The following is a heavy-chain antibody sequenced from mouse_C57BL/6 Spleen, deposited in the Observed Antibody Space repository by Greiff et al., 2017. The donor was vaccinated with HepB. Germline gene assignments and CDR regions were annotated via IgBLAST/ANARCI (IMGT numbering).Heavy chain of an antibody. CDR3: AELGRREFAY. V-gene: IGHV1-82*01. J-gene: IGHJ3*01. CDR2: IYPGDGDT. Sequence: QVQLQQSGPELVKPGASVKISCKASGYAFSSSWMNWVKQRPGKGLEWIGRIYPGDGDTNYNGKFKGKATLTADKSSSTAYMQLSSLTSEDSAVYFCAELGRREFAYWGQGTLVTVSA. CDR1: GYAFSSSW. D-gene: IGHD4-1*01.